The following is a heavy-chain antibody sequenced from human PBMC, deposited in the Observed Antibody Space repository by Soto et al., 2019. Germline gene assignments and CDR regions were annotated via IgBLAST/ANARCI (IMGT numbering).Heavy chain of an antibody. Sequence: GGSLRLSCAASGFTFSSCAMHWVRQAPGKGLEWVAVISYDGSNKYYADSVKGRFTISRDNSKNTLYLQMNSLRAEDTAVYYCARDLPRITMIVVADYWGQGTLVTVSS. D-gene: IGHD3-22*01. CDR3: ARDLPRITMIVVADY. J-gene: IGHJ4*02. V-gene: IGHV3-30-3*01. CDR2: ISYDGSNK. CDR1: GFTFSSCA.